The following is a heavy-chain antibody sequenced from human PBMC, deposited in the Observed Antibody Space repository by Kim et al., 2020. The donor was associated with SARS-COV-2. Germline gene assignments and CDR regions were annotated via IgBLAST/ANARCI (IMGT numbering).Heavy chain of an antibody. CDR2: IKQDGSEK. J-gene: IGHJ4*02. Sequence: GGSLRLSCAASGFTFATHWMTWVRQAPGKGLEWVANIKQDGSEKYYVDSVQGRFTISRDNAKSSLYLQMNSLRADDTAVYYCARASSAYFDYWGQGTLVTVSS. D-gene: IGHD2-2*01. CDR1: GFTFATHW. CDR3: ARASSAYFDY. V-gene: IGHV3-7*03.